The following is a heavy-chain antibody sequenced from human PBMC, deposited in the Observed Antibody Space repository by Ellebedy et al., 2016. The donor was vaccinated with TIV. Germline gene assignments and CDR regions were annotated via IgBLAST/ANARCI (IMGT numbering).Heavy chain of an antibody. CDR2: INKGSSLI. D-gene: IGHD3-22*01. J-gene: IGHJ5*02. Sequence: GESLKISCAASGFTVSTNYMNWVRQAPGKGLEWLSYINKGSSLIYYADSVKGRFTISRDNSRSSAYLEMNSLRAEDSAVYYCVRWGDYEGWDLWGQGTLATVSS. V-gene: IGHV3-21*06. CDR3: VRWGDYEGWDL. CDR1: GFTVSTNY.